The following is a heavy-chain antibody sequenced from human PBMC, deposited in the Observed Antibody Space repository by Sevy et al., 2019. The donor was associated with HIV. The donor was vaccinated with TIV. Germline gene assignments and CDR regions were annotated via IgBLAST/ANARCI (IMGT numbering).Heavy chain of an antibody. CDR3: TRNGGAFDNGFDP. CDR2: ISSSGSSM. CDR1: GFTFSSYD. V-gene: IGHV3-48*03. Sequence: GGSLRLSCTASGFTFSSYDMNWVRQAPGKGLEGVSKISSSGSSMYYADSVKGRFTISRDNAKNSLNLQMNSLRAEDTAVYYCTRNGGAFDNGFDPWGQGTLVTVSS. J-gene: IGHJ5*02. D-gene: IGHD2-8*01.